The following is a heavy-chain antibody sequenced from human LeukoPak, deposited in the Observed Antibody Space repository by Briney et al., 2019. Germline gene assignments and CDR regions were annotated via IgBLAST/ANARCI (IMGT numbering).Heavy chain of an antibody. CDR3: ARGVTTTTSYNWFDP. Sequence: PSETLSLTCAVYGGSFSGYYWSWIRQPPGKGLEWIGEINHSGSTNYNPSLKSRVTISVDTSKNQFSLKLTSVTAADTAVYYCARGVTTTTSYNWFDPWDQGTLVTVSS. D-gene: IGHD4-17*01. CDR2: INHSGST. V-gene: IGHV4-34*09. CDR1: GGSFSGYY. J-gene: IGHJ5*02.